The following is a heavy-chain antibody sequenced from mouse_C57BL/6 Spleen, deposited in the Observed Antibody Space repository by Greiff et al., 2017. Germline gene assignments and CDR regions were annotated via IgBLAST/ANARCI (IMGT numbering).Heavy chain of an antibody. CDR3: ARDGSTRIDY. J-gene: IGHJ2*01. V-gene: IGHV1-81*01. D-gene: IGHD1-1*01. CDR1: GYTFTSYG. Sequence: QVQLQQSGAELARPGASVKLSCKASGYTFTSYGISWVKQRTGQGLEWIGEIYPRSGNTYYNEKFKGKATLTADKSSSTAYMELRSLTSEDSAFYFCARDGSTRIDYWGQGTTLTVSS. CDR2: IYPRSGNT.